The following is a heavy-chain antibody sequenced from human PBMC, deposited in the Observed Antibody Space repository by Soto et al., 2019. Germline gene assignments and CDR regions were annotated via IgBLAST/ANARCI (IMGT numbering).Heavy chain of an antibody. V-gene: IGHV4-30-4*01. CDR2: IDNSGTT. CDR3: ARAGYSDSSGYYMFFAY. CDR1: GGSISSDYFY. D-gene: IGHD3-22*01. Sequence: SETLSLTCTVSGGSISSDYFYWSWIRQPPGKGLDWIGYIDNSGTTYYNPSLKSRVAMSVDTSKNQFSLKLSSVTAADTAAYFCARAGYSDSSGYYMFFAYWGQGMLVTVSS. J-gene: IGHJ4*02.